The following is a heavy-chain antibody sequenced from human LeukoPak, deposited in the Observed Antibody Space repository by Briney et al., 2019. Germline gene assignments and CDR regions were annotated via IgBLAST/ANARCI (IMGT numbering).Heavy chain of an antibody. J-gene: IGHJ5*02. CDR3: ARGDSGWSPYNWFDP. D-gene: IGHD6-19*01. V-gene: IGHV1-8*03. Sequence: GASVTVSCKASGYTFTSYDINWVRQATGQGLEWMGWMNPNSGNTGYAQKFQGRVTITRNTSISTAYMELSSLRSEDTAVYYCARGDSGWSPYNWFDPWGQGTLVTVSS. CDR1: GYTFTSYD. CDR2: MNPNSGNT.